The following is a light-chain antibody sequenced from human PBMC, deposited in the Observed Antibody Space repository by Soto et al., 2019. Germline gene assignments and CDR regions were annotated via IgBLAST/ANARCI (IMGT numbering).Light chain of an antibody. CDR2: EVS. CDR1: SSDVGAYDY. V-gene: IGLV2-14*01. CDR3: SSYTTTNTLWV. Sequence: QSALTQPASVSGSPGQSITISCTGTSSDVGAYDYVSWYQQNPGKAPKLIISEVSDRPSGVSNRFSGSKSGNTASLTISGLQAEDEADYFCSSYTTTNTLWVFGGGTKLTDL. J-gene: IGLJ3*02.